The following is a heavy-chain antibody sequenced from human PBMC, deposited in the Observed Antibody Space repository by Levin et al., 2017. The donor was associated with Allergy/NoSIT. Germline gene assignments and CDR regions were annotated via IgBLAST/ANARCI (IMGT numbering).Heavy chain of an antibody. D-gene: IGHD4-17*01. CDR2: VYNGRNT. V-gene: IGHV4-39*01. CDR3: ARQIVDYGDPFDS. CDR1: GSSIRSTTYY. Sequence: ESLKISCTVSGSSIRSTTYYWAWVRQPPGQALEWIGSVYNGRNTYHNPSLKSRVTISVDASKEQFSLVLRSVAAADTARYYCARQIVDYGDPFDSWGQGALVTVSS. J-gene: IGHJ4*02.